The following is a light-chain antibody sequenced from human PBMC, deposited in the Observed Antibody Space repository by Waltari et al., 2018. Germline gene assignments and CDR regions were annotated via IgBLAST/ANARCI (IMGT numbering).Light chain of an antibody. CDR3: QQGNTFPPT. V-gene: IGKV1-12*01. Sequence: DIQMTQSPSSVSASVGDRVTITCRASQEINGWLTWYQQKPGKAPKLLIYAASTLQTAVRLRVSGGSSGTDFTLTISGLQPEEFATYFCQQGNTFPPTFGQGTKVDIK. J-gene: IGKJ1*01. CDR2: AAS. CDR1: QEINGW.